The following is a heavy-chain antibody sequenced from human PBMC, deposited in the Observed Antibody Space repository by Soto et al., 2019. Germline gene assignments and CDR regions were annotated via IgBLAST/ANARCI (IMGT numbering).Heavy chain of an antibody. CDR1: GFTFNYYG. Sequence: QTQVVESGGGVVQPGTSLRLSCAASGFTFNYYGMHWVRQAPGKGLEWMAVISYDGTKKHYADSIKGRFAIARDNSRNTVYLQWDSLRPEDTAVYYCATMGPGPMLEDRFYDYFIDVCGQGTTVTVSS. CDR3: ATMGPGPMLEDRFYDYFIDV. CDR2: ISYDGTKK. V-gene: IGHV3-30*03. D-gene: IGHD3-16*01. J-gene: IGHJ6*02.